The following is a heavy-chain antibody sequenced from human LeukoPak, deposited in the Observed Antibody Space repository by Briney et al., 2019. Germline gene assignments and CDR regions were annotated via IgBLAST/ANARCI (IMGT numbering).Heavy chain of an antibody. J-gene: IGHJ4*02. CDR2: IYHSGST. V-gene: IGHV4-30-2*01. CDR3: ARTRDGYNQYYFDY. D-gene: IGHD5-24*01. Sequence: SETLSLTCAVSGGSISSGGYSWSWSRQPPGKGLEWIGYIYHSGSTYYNPSLKSRVTISVDRSKNQFSLKLSSVTAADTAVYYCARTRDGYNQYYFDYWGQGTLVTVSS. CDR1: GGSISSGGYS.